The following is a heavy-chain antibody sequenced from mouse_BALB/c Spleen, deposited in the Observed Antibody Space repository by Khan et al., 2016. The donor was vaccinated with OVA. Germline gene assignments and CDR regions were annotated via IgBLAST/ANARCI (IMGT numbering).Heavy chain of an antibody. CDR3: VDDGAYYWNDGWFAY. D-gene: IGHD2-14*01. Sequence: VQLQQSGAELARPGASVKMSCKASGYTFTSYTIHWIKQRPGQGLEWIGYINPSNGYTNYNQKFKDKATLTADKSSTTAYMQLSSLTSDDSAVCSCVDDGAYYWNDGWFAYWGQGTLVTVSA. CDR1: GYTFTSYT. CDR2: INPSNGYT. V-gene: IGHV1-4*01. J-gene: IGHJ3*01.